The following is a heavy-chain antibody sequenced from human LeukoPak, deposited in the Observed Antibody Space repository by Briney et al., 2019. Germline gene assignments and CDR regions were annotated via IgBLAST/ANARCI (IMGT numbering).Heavy chain of an antibody. CDR3: ARAFQRYPGWFDP. J-gene: IGHJ5*02. CDR1: GGSISSGGYY. V-gene: IGHV4-31*03. CDR2: IYYSGST. D-gene: IGHD5-24*01. Sequence: SQTLSLTCTVSGGSISSGGYYWSWIRQHPGKGLEWIGYIYYSGSTYYNPSLKSRVTISVDTSKNQFSLKLSSVTAADTAVYYCARAFQRYPGWFDPWGQGTLVTVSS.